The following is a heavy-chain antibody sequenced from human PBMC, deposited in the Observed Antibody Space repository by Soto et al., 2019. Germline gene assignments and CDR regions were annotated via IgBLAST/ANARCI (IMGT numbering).Heavy chain of an antibody. J-gene: IGHJ4*02. D-gene: IGHD3-16*01. V-gene: IGHV1-8*01. CDR2: MNPNSGNT. Sequence: QVQLVQSGAEVKKPGASEKVSCKASGFSFINYDINWVRQAAGQGLEWMGWMNPNSGNTAYAQKFLGRVTLTRDTSISAAYMELSSLTSEDTAVYYYASGRRGLGILAFWGQGTLVTVSS. CDR1: GFSFINYD. CDR3: ASGRRGLGILAF.